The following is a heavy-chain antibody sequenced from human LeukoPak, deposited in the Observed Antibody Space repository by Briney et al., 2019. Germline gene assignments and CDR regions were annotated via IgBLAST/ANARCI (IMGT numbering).Heavy chain of an antibody. D-gene: IGHD3-10*01. V-gene: IGHV4-39*07. CDR2: IFYSGST. CDR3: ARDLGVWFGELTRGWFDP. Sequence: SETLSLTCTVSGGSISTSNYYWGWIRQPPGKGLEWIGNIFYSGSTYYSPSLRSRVTISLDTSRNQFSLKLNSVTAADTAVYYCARDLGVWFGELTRGWFDPWGQGTLVTVSS. J-gene: IGHJ5*02. CDR1: GGSISTSNYY.